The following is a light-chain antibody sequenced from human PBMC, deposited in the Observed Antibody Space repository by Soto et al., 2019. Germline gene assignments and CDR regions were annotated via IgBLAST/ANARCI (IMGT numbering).Light chain of an antibody. CDR3: QQRSNWPPIT. J-gene: IGKJ5*01. Sequence: EIVMTQSPATLFVSPGERATLSCRASQSVSSNLAWYQQKPGQAPRLLIYGASTRATGIPARFSGSGSGTEFTLTISSLQSEDFAGYYCQQRSNWPPITFGQGTRLEI. V-gene: IGKV3-15*01. CDR2: GAS. CDR1: QSVSSN.